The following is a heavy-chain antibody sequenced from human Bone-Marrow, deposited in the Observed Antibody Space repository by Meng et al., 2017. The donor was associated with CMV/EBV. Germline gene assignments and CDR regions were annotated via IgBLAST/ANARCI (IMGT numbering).Heavy chain of an antibody. CDR2: IYNSGST. Sequence: SETLSLPCSVSDDSISSYYWSWIRQLPGKGLEWIGDIYNSGSTNYNPSLQSRVIISVDTSKNQFSLKVRSVTAADTAVYYCARVLSGWLDPWGQGTLVTVSS. J-gene: IGHJ5*02. CDR1: DDSISSYY. V-gene: IGHV4-59*01. CDR3: ARVLSGWLDP.